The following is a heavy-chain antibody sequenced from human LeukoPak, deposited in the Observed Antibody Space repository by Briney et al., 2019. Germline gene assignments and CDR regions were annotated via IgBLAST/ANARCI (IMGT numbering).Heavy chain of an antibody. V-gene: IGHV3-21*01. CDR2: ISGSNSYI. CDR1: GFTFSSYT. Sequence: GGSLRLSCAASGFTFSSYTMHWIRQAPGKGLEWVSSISGSNSYIFYADSVKGRFTVSRDNAKDSLYLQMNSLRAEDTAVYYCARAQYGPPGYFDYWGQGTLVTVSS. D-gene: IGHD2-2*01. J-gene: IGHJ4*02. CDR3: ARAQYGPPGYFDY.